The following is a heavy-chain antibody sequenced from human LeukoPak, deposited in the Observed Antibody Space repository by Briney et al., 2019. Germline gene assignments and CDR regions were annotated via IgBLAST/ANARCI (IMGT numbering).Heavy chain of an antibody. J-gene: IGHJ4*02. CDR1: GYTVTGYY. V-gene: IGHV1-2*02. D-gene: IGHD3-22*01. Sequence: GASVKVSCKASGYTVTGYYMDSGRQAPGQGLEWMGWINPKSGGTNYAQKFQGRVTMTRDTSISTAYMELSRLRSDDTAVYYCARVPRLEYYDSSGYQYYWGQGTLVSVAS. CDR2: INPKSGGT. CDR3: ARVPRLEYYDSSGYQYY.